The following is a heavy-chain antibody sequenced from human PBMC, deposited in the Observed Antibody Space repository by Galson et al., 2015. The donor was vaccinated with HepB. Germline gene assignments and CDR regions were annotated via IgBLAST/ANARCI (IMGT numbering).Heavy chain of an antibody. CDR2: IYSGGST. D-gene: IGHD3-10*01. V-gene: IGHV3-53*04. J-gene: IGHJ3*02. CDR1: GFTVSSNY. Sequence: SLRLSCAASGFTVSSNYMSWVRQAPGKGLEWVSVIYSGGSTYYADSVKGRFTIPRHNSKNTLYLQMNSLRAEDTAVYYCAGVSSFWSGSGSYAFDIWGQGTMVTVSS. CDR3: AGVSSFWSGSGSYAFDI.